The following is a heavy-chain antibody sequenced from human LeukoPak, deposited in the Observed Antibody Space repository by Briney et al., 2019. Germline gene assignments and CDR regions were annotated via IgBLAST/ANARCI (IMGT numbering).Heavy chain of an antibody. Sequence: GASVKVSCKASGYTFTSYDINWVRQATGQGLEWMGWMNPNSGNTGYAQKFQGRVTMTRNTSISTAYMELSSLRSEDTAVYYCAKSSLSMVRVGPPFNYYYGMDVWGQGTTVTVSS. D-gene: IGHD3-10*01. V-gene: IGHV1-8*01. CDR2: MNPNSGNT. CDR3: AKSSLSMVRVGPPFNYYYGMDV. J-gene: IGHJ6*02. CDR1: GYTFTSYD.